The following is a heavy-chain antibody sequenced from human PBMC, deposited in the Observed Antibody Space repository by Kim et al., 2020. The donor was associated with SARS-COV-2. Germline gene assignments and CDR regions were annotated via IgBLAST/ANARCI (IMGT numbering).Heavy chain of an antibody. J-gene: IGHJ4*02. D-gene: IGHD3-3*01. V-gene: IGHV4-39*01. CDR3: ARHVTTIFGVVILGFDY. Sequence: PKRRVTISVDSSKNQFSLKLSSVTAADTAVYYCARHVTTIFGVVILGFDYWGQGTLVTVSS.